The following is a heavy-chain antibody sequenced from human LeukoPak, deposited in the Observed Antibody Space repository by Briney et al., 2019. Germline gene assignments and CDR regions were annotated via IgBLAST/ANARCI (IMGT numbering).Heavy chain of an antibody. CDR1: GFTFSNYG. Sequence: GGSLRLSCGASGFTFSNYGMLWVRQSPGKGLEWVAFIRYDGNNKLYADSMKGRFTISRDNPRDSLYLQMNSLRADDTAVYYCARGREYYYDSSGPIPGTFDIWGQGTVVIVSS. V-gene: IGHV3-30*02. J-gene: IGHJ3*02. CDR2: IRYDGNNK. CDR3: ARGREYYYDSSGPIPGTFDI. D-gene: IGHD3-22*01.